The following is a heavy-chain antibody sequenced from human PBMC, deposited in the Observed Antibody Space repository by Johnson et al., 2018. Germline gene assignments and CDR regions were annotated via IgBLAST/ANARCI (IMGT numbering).Heavy chain of an antibody. CDR3: VRGGYNGNYWGVRDAFDI. CDR2: ISSSCSYT. V-gene: IGHV3-21*01. Sequence: VQLVESGGGLVKPGGSXRLSCEASGFTFSTSVMNWVRQAPGKGLECVSSISSSCSYTYYADSLKGRFTIARDNAKNSLFRQMNSLRGDDTAVYYCVRGGYNGNYWGVRDAFDIWGQGTMVTVSS. CDR1: GFTFSTSV. J-gene: IGHJ3*02. D-gene: IGHD1-26*01.